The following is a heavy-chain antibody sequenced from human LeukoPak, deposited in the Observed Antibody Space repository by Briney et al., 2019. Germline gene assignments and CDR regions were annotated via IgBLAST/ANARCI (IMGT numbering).Heavy chain of an antibody. Sequence: GGSLRLSCAASGFTFSSYEMNWVRQAPGKGLEWVSSISSGSSYIYYADSVKGRFTISRDNAKNSLYLQMNSLRVEDTAVYYCARDPARSSSYNWFDPWGQGTLVTVSS. J-gene: IGHJ5*02. CDR2: ISSGSSYI. D-gene: IGHD6-6*01. CDR3: ARDPARSSSYNWFDP. V-gene: IGHV3-21*01. CDR1: GFTFSSYE.